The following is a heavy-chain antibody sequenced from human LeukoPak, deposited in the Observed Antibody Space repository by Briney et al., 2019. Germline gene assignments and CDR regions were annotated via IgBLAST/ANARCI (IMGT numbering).Heavy chain of an antibody. CDR3: ARGPHWDPHFDY. D-gene: IGHD7-27*01. Sequence: ASVKVSCKASGYTFTSYYMHWVRQAPGQGLQWMGIINPSGGSTSYAQKFQGRVTTTRDMSTSTVYMELSSLRSEDTAVYYCARGPHWDPHFDYWGQGTLVTVSS. J-gene: IGHJ4*02. V-gene: IGHV1-46*01. CDR1: GYTFTSYY. CDR2: INPSGGST.